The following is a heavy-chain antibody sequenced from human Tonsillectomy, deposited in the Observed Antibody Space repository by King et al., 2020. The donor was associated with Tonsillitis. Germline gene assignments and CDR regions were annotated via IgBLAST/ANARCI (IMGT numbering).Heavy chain of an antibody. D-gene: IGHD3-22*01. J-gene: IGHJ6*02. Sequence: VQLVESGGGLVQPGGSLRLSCAASGFTFSSYSMNWVRQAPGKGLEWVSYISSSSSTIYYADSVKGRFTISRDNAKNSLYLQMNSLRAEDTAVYYCARDYSYDGSGTTNGMDVWGQGPPVTVSS. CDR1: GFTFSSYS. V-gene: IGHV3-48*04. CDR3: ARDYSYDGSGTTNGMDV. CDR2: ISSSSSTI.